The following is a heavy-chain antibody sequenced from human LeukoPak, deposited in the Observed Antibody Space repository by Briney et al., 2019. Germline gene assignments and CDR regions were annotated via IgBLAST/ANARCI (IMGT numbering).Heavy chain of an antibody. CDR1: GYTFTSYG. V-gene: IGHV1-18*01. J-gene: IGHJ1*01. Sequence: ASVKVSCKAPGYTFTSYGISWVRQAPGQGLEWMGWISAYNGNTNYAQKLQGRVTMTTDTSTSTAYMELRSLRSDDTAVYYCARDHNQVVAAPHPTKYFQHWGQGTLVTVSS. CDR3: ARDHNQVVAAPHPTKYFQH. CDR2: ISAYNGNT. D-gene: IGHD2-15*01.